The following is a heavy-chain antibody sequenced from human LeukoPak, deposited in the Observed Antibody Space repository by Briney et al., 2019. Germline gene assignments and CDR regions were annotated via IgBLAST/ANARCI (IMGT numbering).Heavy chain of an antibody. V-gene: IGHV3-48*03. CDR1: GFTFSSYE. CDR2: MSGSGTTI. J-gene: IGHJ4*02. Sequence: GGSLRLSCAASGFTFSSYEMNWVRQAPGKGLEWVSYMSGSGTTIYYADSVKGRFTTSRDNAKNSLYLQMNSLRAEDTAVYYCAREAAMAPPFDYWGQGTLVTVSS. CDR3: AREAAMAPPFDY. D-gene: IGHD5-18*01.